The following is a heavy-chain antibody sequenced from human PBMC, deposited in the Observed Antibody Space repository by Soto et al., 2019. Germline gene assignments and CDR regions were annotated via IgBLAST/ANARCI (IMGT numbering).Heavy chain of an antibody. Sequence: QITLKESGPTVVKPTQTLTLTCTFSGFSLSTSGVGVGWIRHPPAKALEWLALIYWDDDKRYSPSLKSRLTVTKDTSKNQVVLRMTNMDPVDTSTYYCAHRGPRIGTSCYMSFDYWGQGTLVTVSS. CDR2: IYWDDDK. J-gene: IGHJ4*02. CDR1: GFSLSTSGVG. D-gene: IGHD2-2*02. V-gene: IGHV2-5*02. CDR3: AHRGPRIGTSCYMSFDY.